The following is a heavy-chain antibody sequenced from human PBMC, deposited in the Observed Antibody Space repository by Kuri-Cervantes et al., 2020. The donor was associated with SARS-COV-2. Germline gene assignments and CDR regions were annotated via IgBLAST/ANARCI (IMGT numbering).Heavy chain of an antibody. CDR2: ISAYNGNT. Sequence: ASVKVSCKASGDTFTSYGISWLLQAPGQGLEWMGWISAYNGNTNYAQKLQVRITMTTDTSTSTAYMELRSLRSDDTAVYYCARAVTDDSSGYKYYFDYWGQGTLVTVSS. CDR3: ARAVTDDSSGYKYYFDY. J-gene: IGHJ4*02. CDR1: GDTFTSYG. D-gene: IGHD3-22*01. V-gene: IGHV1-18*01.